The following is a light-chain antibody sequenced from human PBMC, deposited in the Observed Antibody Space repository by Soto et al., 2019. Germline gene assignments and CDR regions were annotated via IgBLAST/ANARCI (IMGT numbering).Light chain of an antibody. Sequence: DLQLTQSPSFLSASVGDRVTITCRASQGISSYLAWYQQKPGKAPKLLIYAASTLQSGVPSRFSGSGSGTEFTLTIRSLQPEDFATYCCQQLNSYPRTFGQGTKVEIK. J-gene: IGKJ1*01. CDR3: QQLNSYPRT. CDR2: AAS. CDR1: QGISSY. V-gene: IGKV1-9*01.